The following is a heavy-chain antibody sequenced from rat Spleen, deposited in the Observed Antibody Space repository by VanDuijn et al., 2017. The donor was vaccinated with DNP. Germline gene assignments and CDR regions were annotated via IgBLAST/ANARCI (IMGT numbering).Heavy chain of an antibody. CDR2: ISYDGSTT. CDR3: ARPDA. Sequence: EVQLVKSGGGLVQPGRSLKLSCAASGFTFSDYNMAWVRQAPKEGLEWVATISYDGSTTHYRDSVKSRFTVSRDNAKSTLYLQMDSLRSEDTATYYCARPDAWGQGTSVTVSS. CDR1: GFTFSDYN. J-gene: IGHJ4*01. V-gene: IGHV5-7*01.